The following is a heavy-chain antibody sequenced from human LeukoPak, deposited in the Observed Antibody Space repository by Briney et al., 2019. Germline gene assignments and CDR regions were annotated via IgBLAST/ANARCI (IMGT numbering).Heavy chain of an antibody. D-gene: IGHD1-1*01. CDR2: SSGSGGST. Sequence: PGGSLRLSCAASGFTFSSYAMSWVRQAPGKGLGWVSSSSGSGGSTYYADSVKGRFTISRDNSKNTLYLQMNSLRAEDTAVYYCAKLPWNDVGIDYWGQGTLVTVSS. V-gene: IGHV3-23*01. CDR3: AKLPWNDVGIDY. CDR1: GFTFSSYA. J-gene: IGHJ4*02.